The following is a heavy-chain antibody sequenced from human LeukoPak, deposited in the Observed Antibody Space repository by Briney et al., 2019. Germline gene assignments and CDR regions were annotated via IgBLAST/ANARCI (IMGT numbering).Heavy chain of an antibody. CDR1: GFTFSSYG. Sequence: PGGSLRLSCAASGFTFSSYGMHWVRQAPGKGLEWVAFIRYDGSNKYYADSVQGRFTISRDNSKNTLYLQMNSLRAEDTAVYYCAKYGVATFLSDAFDIWGQGTMVTVSS. V-gene: IGHV3-30*02. D-gene: IGHD2-15*01. CDR3: AKYGVATFLSDAFDI. J-gene: IGHJ3*02. CDR2: IRYDGSNK.